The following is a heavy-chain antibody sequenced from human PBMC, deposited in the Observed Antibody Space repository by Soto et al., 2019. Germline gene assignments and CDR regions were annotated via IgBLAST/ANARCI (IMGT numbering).Heavy chain of an antibody. CDR1: GGSIISYY. CDR3: ARLWGDDY. Sequence: PSETLSLTCTVSGGSIISYYWSWIRQPPGKGLEWIGYIYYSGSTNYNPSLKSRVTISVDTSKNQFSLKLSSVTAADTAVYYCARLWGDDYWGQGTLVTVSS. J-gene: IGHJ4*02. V-gene: IGHV4-59*08. CDR2: IYYSGST. D-gene: IGHD3-16*01.